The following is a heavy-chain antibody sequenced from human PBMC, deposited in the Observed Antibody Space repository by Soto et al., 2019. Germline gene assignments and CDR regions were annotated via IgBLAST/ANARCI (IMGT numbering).Heavy chain of an antibody. J-gene: IGHJ4*02. V-gene: IGHV3-7*05. Sequence: EVQLVESGGGLVQPGGSLRLCCAASGFTFSSHWMTWVRQAPGRGLEWVANIKPDGSEQYYVDSVKGRFAIPRDNAKNSLCLQMDSLRAEDTAVYFCATSYVGGWYINFDYWGQGTLVSVSS. CDR2: IKPDGSEQ. CDR3: ATSYVGGWYINFDY. D-gene: IGHD6-19*01. CDR1: GFTFSSHW.